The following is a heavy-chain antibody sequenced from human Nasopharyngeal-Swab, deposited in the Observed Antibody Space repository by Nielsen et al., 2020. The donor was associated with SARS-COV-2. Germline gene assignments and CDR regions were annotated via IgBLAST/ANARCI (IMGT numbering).Heavy chain of an antibody. CDR3: ASPPLDSSGYYYGFHY. V-gene: IGHV3-30-3*01. CDR2: ISYDGSNK. D-gene: IGHD3-22*01. J-gene: IGHJ4*02. CDR1: GFTFSRYT. Sequence: GESLKISCAASGFTFSRYTMHRVRQAPGKGLEWVAVISYDGSNKYFADSVKGRFTISRDNSKNTLYLQMNSLRAEDTAVYYCASPPLDSSGYYYGFHYWGRGTLVTVSS.